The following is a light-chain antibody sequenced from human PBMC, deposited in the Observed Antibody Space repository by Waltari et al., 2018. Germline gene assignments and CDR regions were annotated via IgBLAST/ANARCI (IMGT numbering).Light chain of an antibody. J-gene: IGLJ1*01. Sequence: QSALTQPDSVSGSPGQSIPIPCTGTSSDVGRYKLVSWYQQHPGEAPKLLIYDVDKRPSGVSHRFSGSKIGDTASLTISGLQAEDEADYHCCSYSSSGTHVFGTGTKVTVL. CDR3: CSYSSSGTHV. V-gene: IGLV2-23*02. CDR1: SSDVGRYKL. CDR2: DVD.